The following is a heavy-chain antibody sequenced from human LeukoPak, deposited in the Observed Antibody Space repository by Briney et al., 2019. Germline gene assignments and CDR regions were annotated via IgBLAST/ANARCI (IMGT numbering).Heavy chain of an antibody. Sequence: SETLSLTCTVSGGFISSYYWSWIRQPPGKGLEWIGYIYTSGSTNYNPSLKSRVTISVDTSKNQFSLKLSSVTAADTAVYYCARQGPNSSKSSTRGWFDPWGQGTLVTVSS. D-gene: IGHD6-6*01. J-gene: IGHJ5*02. CDR2: IYTSGST. CDR1: GGFISSYY. V-gene: IGHV4-4*09. CDR3: ARQGPNSSKSSTRGWFDP.